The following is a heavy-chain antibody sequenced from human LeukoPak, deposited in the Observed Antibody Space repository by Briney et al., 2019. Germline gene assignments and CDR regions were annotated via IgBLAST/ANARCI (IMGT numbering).Heavy chain of an antibody. CDR2: ISYDGSNK. CDR3: AKEYSGYEVFDY. V-gene: IGHV3-30*18. Sequence: GGSLRLSCAASGFTFSSYGMHWVRQAPGKGLEWVAVISYDGSNKYYADSVKGRFTISRDNSKNTLYLQMNSLRAEDTAVYYCAKEYSGYEVFDYWGQGTLVTVSS. D-gene: IGHD5-12*01. J-gene: IGHJ4*02. CDR1: GFTFSSYG.